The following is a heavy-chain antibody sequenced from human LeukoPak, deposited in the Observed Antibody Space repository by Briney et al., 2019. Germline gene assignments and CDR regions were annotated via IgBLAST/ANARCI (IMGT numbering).Heavy chain of an antibody. D-gene: IGHD6-19*01. V-gene: IGHV4-59*01. Sequence: SETLSPTCTVSGGSISSYYWSWIRQPPGKGLEWIGYIYYSGSTNYNPSLKSRVTISVDTSKNQFSLKLSSVTAADTAVYYCARGKEQWLVRYYYYMDVWGKGATVTVSS. CDR1: GGSISSYY. CDR2: IYYSGST. J-gene: IGHJ6*03. CDR3: ARGKEQWLVRYYYYMDV.